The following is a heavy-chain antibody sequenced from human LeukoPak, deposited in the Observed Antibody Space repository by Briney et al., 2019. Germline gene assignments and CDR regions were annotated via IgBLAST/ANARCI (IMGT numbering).Heavy chain of an antibody. CDR2: MNPNSGNT. CDR3: ARVRAMITFGGVIDHFDY. V-gene: IGHV1-8*01. CDR1: GYTFTSYD. Sequence: LGASVKVSCKASGYTFTSYDINWVRQATGQGLEWMGWMNPNSGNTGYAQKFQGRVTMTRNTSISTAYMELSSLRSEDTAVYYWARVRAMITFGGVIDHFDYWGQGTLVTVSS. J-gene: IGHJ4*02. D-gene: IGHD3-16*02.